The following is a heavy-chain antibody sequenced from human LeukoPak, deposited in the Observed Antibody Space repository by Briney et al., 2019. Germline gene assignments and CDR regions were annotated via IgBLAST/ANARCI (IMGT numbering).Heavy chain of an antibody. Sequence: SVRVSCKASGGTFSNYAISWVRQAPGQGLEWMGGIIPIFGTANYAQKFQGRVTITADESTSTAYMELSSLRSEDTAVYYCARDHHGGKANQLSYYMDVWGKGTTVTVSS. CDR3: ARDHHGGKANQLSYYMDV. CDR1: GGTFSNYA. CDR2: IIPIFGTA. D-gene: IGHD1-1*01. V-gene: IGHV1-69*01. J-gene: IGHJ6*03.